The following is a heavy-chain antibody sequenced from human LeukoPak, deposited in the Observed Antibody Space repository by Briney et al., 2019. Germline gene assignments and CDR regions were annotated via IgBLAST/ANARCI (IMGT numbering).Heavy chain of an antibody. Sequence: GGSLRLSCAASGFTYSGYGMHWVRQAPGKGLEWVAVISYDGSNKYYADSVKGRFTISRDNSKNTLFLQMSSLRGDDTAVYYCAKDRGSGIYSAWLYFDYWGQGNLITVSS. CDR2: ISYDGSNK. CDR3: AKDRGSGIYSAWLYFDY. D-gene: IGHD1-26*01. J-gene: IGHJ4*02. CDR1: GFTYSGYG. V-gene: IGHV3-30*18.